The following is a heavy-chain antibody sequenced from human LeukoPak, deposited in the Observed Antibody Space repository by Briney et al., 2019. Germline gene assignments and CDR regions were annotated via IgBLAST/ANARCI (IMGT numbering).Heavy chain of an antibody. V-gene: IGHV4-39*01. J-gene: IGHJ5*02. Sequence: SETLSLTCTVSGGSISSSSYYWGWIRQPPGKGLEWIGSIYYSGSTYYNPSLKSRVTISVDTSKNQFSLKLSSVTAADTAVYYCARGAYYYGSGGNWFDPWGQGTLVTVSS. CDR1: GGSISSSSYY. CDR2: IYYSGST. D-gene: IGHD3-10*01. CDR3: ARGAYYYGSGGNWFDP.